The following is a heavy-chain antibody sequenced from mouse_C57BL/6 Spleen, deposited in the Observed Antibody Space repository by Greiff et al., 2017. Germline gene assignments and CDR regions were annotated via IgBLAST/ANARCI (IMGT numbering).Heavy chain of an antibody. CDR1: GYTFTSYW. CDR2: IHPNSGST. D-gene: IGHD2-4*01. V-gene: IGHV1-64*01. CDR3: ARGGDYDYYYYAMDY. J-gene: IGHJ4*01. Sequence: VQLQQPGAELVKPGASVKLSCKASGYTFTSYWMHWVKQRPGQGLEWIGMIHPNSGSTNYNEKFKSKATLTVDKSSSTAYMQLSSLTSEDSAVYYWARGGDYDYYYYAMDYWGQGTSVTVSS.